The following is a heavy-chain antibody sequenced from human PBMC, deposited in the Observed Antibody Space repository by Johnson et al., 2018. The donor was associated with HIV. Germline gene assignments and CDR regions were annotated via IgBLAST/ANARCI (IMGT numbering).Heavy chain of an antibody. CDR1: GFIFDDYG. D-gene: IGHD1-26*01. CDR3: AKAVAKVGAGMSFDF. CDR2: INWDGGST. V-gene: IGHV3-20*04. Sequence: MHLVESGGGVVQPGRSLRLSCAASGFIFDDYGMNWVRQAPGKGLEWVSGINWDGGSTGYADSVKGRFTISRDNSKNTLYLQMSSLRAEDTAVYYCAKAVAKVGAGMSFDFWGQGTMVTVSS. J-gene: IGHJ3*01.